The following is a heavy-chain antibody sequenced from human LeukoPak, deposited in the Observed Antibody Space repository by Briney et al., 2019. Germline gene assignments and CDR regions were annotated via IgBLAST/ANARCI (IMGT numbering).Heavy chain of an antibody. Sequence: PSETLSLTCTVSGGSISSYYWSWIRQPPGKGLEWLGYIYYSGSTNYNPSLKSRVTISVDTSKNQFSLKLSSVTAADTAVYYCARHYRAVAGRGAFDYWGQGTLVTVSS. J-gene: IGHJ4*02. CDR1: GGSISSYY. V-gene: IGHV4-59*01. D-gene: IGHD6-19*01. CDR2: IYYSGST. CDR3: ARHYRAVAGRGAFDY.